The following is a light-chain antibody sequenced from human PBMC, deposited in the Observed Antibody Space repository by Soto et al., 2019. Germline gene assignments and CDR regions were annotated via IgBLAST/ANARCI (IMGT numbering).Light chain of an antibody. V-gene: IGLV2-14*03. J-gene: IGLJ2*01. CDR3: SSYTDSSTVI. Sequence: QSALTQPASVSGSPGQSITISCTGTNSDVGLYDYVSWYQQRPGRVPKLVIYDVDSRPSGVSSRFSGSKSGKKASLTISGLQTEDEADYYCSSYTDSSTVIFGGGTQLTVL. CDR1: NSDVGLYDY. CDR2: DVD.